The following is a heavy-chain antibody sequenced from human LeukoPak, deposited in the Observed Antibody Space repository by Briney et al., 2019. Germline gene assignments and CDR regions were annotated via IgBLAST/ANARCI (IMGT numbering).Heavy chain of an antibody. J-gene: IGHJ5*02. Sequence: SVKVSCKASGGTFSSYTISWVRQAPGQGLEWMGRIIPILGIANYAQKFQGRVTITADKSTSTAYMELSSLGSEDTAVYYCARERKTYYYDSSGYPLGFDPWGQGTLVTVSS. CDR2: IIPILGIA. V-gene: IGHV1-69*04. CDR3: ARERKTYYYDSSGYPLGFDP. CDR1: GGTFSSYT. D-gene: IGHD3-22*01.